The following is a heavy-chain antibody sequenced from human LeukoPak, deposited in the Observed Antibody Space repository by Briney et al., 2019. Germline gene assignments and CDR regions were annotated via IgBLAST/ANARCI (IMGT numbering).Heavy chain of an antibody. D-gene: IGHD6-13*01. V-gene: IGHV1-18*01. Sequence: GSVKVSCKASGYTFTTYVIAWVRQAPGQGLEWMGWISAYNGNTNYAQKFQGRVSMTTDTSTTTAYMELRSLRSDDTAVYYCTREGYSSRELHFWGQGTLVTVSS. CDR1: GYTFTTYV. CDR2: ISAYNGNT. CDR3: TREGYSSRELHF. J-gene: IGHJ4*02.